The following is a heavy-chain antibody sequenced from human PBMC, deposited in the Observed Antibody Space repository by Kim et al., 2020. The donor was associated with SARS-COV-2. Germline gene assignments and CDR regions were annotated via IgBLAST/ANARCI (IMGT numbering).Heavy chain of an antibody. V-gene: IGHV3-48*02. Sequence: GGSLRLSCAASGFTFSSFGMNWVRQAPGKGLEWLSYINAKTGTIYYADSVKGRFTMSRDNAKNSLYLQIDSLRDEDTALYYCARAGGYFGVDVWGQGTTVPVS. CDR1: GFTFSSFG. CDR2: INAKTGTI. D-gene: IGHD3-16*01. CDR3: ARAGGYFGVDV. J-gene: IGHJ6*02.